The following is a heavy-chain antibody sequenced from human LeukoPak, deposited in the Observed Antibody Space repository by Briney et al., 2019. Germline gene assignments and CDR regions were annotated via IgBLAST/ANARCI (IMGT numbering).Heavy chain of an antibody. J-gene: IGHJ5*02. V-gene: IGHV1-2*02. CDR2: INPNSGGT. CDR1: GYTFTGYY. Sequence: GASVKVSCKASGYTFTGYYMHWVRQAPGQGLEWMGWINPNSGGTNYAQKFQGRVTMTRDTSISSAYMELSRLRSDDTAVYYCARDPWTMVRGKDNWFDPWGQGTLVTVSS. D-gene: IGHD3-10*01. CDR3: ARDPWTMVRGKDNWFDP.